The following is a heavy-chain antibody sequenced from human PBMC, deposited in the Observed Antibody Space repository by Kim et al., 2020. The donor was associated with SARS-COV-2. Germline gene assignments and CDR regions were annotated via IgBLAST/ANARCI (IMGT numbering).Heavy chain of an antibody. CDR3: AKGPVGSSWYSLSFADY. D-gene: IGHD6-13*01. J-gene: IGHJ4*02. V-gene: IGHV3-23*01. Sequence: SVTGRFTISRDNSKNTLYLQMNSLKAEETAVYYCAKGPVGSSWYSLSFADYWGQGTLVTVSS.